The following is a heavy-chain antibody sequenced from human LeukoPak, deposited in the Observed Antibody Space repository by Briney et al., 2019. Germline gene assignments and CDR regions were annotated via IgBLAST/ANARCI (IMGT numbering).Heavy chain of an antibody. Sequence: PSETLSLTCTVSGGSISSSSDYWGWIRQPPGKGLEWIGSIYYGGNTYYNPSLKSRVTISVDTSKKQFSLKLSSVTAADTAVYYCARDLGYYDRLGQFDCWGQGTLVTVFS. V-gene: IGHV4-39*02. CDR3: ARDLGYYDRLGQFDC. CDR1: GGSISSSSDY. J-gene: IGHJ4*02. D-gene: IGHD3-22*01. CDR2: IYYGGNT.